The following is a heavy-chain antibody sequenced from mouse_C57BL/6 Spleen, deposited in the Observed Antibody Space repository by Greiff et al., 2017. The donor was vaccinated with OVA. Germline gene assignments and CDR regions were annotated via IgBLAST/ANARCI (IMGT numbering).Heavy chain of an antibody. V-gene: IGHV1-50*01. CDR1: GYTFTSYW. D-gene: IGHD1-1*01. J-gene: IGHJ3*01. CDR2: IDPSDSYT. Sequence: QVQLQQPWAELVKPGASVKLSCKASGYTFTSYWMQWVKQRPGQGLEWIGEIDPSDSYTNYNQKFKGKATLTVDTSSSTAYMQLSSLTSEDSAVYYCARYGSSSAWFAYWGQGTLVTVSA. CDR3: ARYGSSSAWFAY.